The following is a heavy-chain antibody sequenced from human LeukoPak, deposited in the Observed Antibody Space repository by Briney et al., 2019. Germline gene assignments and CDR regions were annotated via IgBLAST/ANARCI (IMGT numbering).Heavy chain of an antibody. CDR1: GFTFSSYW. CDR3: ARDQVYSGSYLRYFQQ. CDR2: IKPDGSEK. Sequence: GGCLRLSCAASGFTFSSYWMTWVRQAPGKGVEWVANIKPDGSEKYYADSMKGRFTVSRDNAKNSLYLQINSLRAEDTAVYYCARDQVYSGSYLRYFQQWGQGTLVTVSS. V-gene: IGHV3-7*03. J-gene: IGHJ1*01. D-gene: IGHD1-26*01.